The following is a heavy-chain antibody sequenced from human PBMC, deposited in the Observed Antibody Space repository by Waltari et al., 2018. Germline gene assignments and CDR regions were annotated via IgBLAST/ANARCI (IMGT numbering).Heavy chain of an antibody. CDR2: VNPYNGNT. V-gene: IGHV1-8*01. CDR3: AGGDGERNYYYYYGMDV. Sequence: QVQLVQSGAGVMKPGASVKVSCKASGYTFTSYDINWVRQATGQGLEWMGWVNPYNGNTGYAQEVLGKVTMTRDTSIGTVYMELSSLGSEDTAVYYCAGGDGERNYYYYYGMDVWGQGTTVTVSS. J-gene: IGHJ6*02. CDR1: GYTFTSYD. D-gene: IGHD3-10*01.